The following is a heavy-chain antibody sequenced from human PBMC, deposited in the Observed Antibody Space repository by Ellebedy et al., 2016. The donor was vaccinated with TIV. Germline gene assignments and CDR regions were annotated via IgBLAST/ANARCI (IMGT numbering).Heavy chain of an antibody. CDR3: ARGDRLQTWSKHFDY. CDR2: ISAYDGIT. J-gene: IGHJ4*02. V-gene: IGHV1-18*04. Sequence: AASVQVSCKASGFTFNSHGLAWVRQAPGLGLEWMGWISAYDGITNYAEKFQGRVTMTTDTLTSTAYMDLRDLTSDDTAIYYCARGDRLQTWSKHFDYWGQGTVVTVTS. D-gene: IGHD2-8*01. CDR1: GFTFNSHG.